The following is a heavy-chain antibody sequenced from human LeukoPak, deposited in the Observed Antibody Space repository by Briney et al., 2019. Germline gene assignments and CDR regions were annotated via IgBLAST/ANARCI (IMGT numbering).Heavy chain of an antibody. CDR2: ISSSSSYI. J-gene: IGHJ5*02. Sequence: GGSLRLSCAASRFTFSSYSMNWVRQAPGKGLEWVSSISSSSSYIYYADSVKGRFTISRDNAKNSLYLQMNSLRAEDTAVYYCARDRGIYYDSSGYYFAWGQGTLVTVSS. D-gene: IGHD3-22*01. V-gene: IGHV3-21*01. CDR1: RFTFSSYS. CDR3: ARDRGIYYDSSGYYFA.